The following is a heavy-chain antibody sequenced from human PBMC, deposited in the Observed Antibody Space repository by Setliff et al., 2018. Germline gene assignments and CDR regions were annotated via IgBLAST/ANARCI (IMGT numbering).Heavy chain of an antibody. Sequence: ASVKVSCKASGYTFTNYYINWVRQAPGQGLEWMGIINPRAGTTSYAQKLQGRVTMTTDESTNTAYMELSSLRSEDTAVYYCARDSRTYYYDTTGPHFDYWGQGTLVTVSS. D-gene: IGHD3-22*01. V-gene: IGHV1-46*04. CDR1: GYTFTNYY. J-gene: IGHJ4*02. CDR3: ARDSRTYYYDTTGPHFDY. CDR2: INPRAGTT.